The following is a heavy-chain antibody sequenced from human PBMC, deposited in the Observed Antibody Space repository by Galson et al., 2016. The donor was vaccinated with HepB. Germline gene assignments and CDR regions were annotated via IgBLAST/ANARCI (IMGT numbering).Heavy chain of an antibody. Sequence: SLRLSCAASGFTFSLYSMNWVRQAPGKGLEWVSYISSYSSTTHYADSVKGRFTISRDNAKNSLYLQMNSLRDKDTAVYYCARGERGSYNSGYFDYWGQGNLVTVSS. D-gene: IGHD1-26*01. V-gene: IGHV3-48*02. CDR1: GFTFSLYS. CDR2: ISSYSSTT. J-gene: IGHJ4*02. CDR3: ARGERGSYNSGYFDY.